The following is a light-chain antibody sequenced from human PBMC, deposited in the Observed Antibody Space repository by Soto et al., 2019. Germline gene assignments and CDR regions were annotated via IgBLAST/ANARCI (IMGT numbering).Light chain of an antibody. J-gene: IGLJ2*01. CDR1: SSDVGGYKY. V-gene: IGLV2-14*01. CDR3: SSYTSSSAVI. Sequence: QSALTQPASVSGSPGQSITISCTGTSSDVGGYKYVSWYQQHPGKAPKLMIYEVSNRPSGVSNRFSGSKSGNTASLTISGLQAEDEADYHCSSYTSSSAVIFGGGTKLTVL. CDR2: EVS.